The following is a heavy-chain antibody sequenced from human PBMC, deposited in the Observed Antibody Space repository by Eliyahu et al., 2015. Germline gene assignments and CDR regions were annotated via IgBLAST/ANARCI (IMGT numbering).Heavy chain of an antibody. CDR1: GGSISXYY. V-gene: IGHV4-4*07. Sequence: QVQLQESGPGLVKPSETLSLXCTVSGGSISXYYWSXIRQPAGKGLEWIGRIYTSGSTNYNPSLKSRVTMSVDTSKNQFSLKLSSVTAADKAVYYCARGGGPYSSFDYWGQGTLVTVSS. CDR2: IYTSGST. J-gene: IGHJ4*02. CDR3: ARGGGPYSSFDY. D-gene: IGHD3-22*01.